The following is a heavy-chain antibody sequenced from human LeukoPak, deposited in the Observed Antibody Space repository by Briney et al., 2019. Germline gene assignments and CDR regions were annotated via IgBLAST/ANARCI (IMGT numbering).Heavy chain of an antibody. CDR1: GFTFSSYS. CDR2: ISSSSSTI. Sequence: PGGSLRLSCAASGFTFSSYSMNWVRQAPGKGLEWVSYISSSSSTIYYADSVRGRFTISRDNAKNSLYLQMNSLRAEDTAVYYCARGITMVRGVIAPDYYYMDVWGKGTTVTVSS. CDR3: ARGITMVRGVIAPDYYYMDV. J-gene: IGHJ6*03. D-gene: IGHD3-10*01. V-gene: IGHV3-48*01.